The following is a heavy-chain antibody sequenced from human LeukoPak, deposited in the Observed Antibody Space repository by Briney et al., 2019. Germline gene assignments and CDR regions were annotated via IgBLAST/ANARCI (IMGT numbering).Heavy chain of an antibody. CDR1: GFTFSNYN. CDR3: ARVPLYDRSGYYFDY. CDR2: ISTSGRAI. D-gene: IGHD3-22*01. J-gene: IGHJ4*02. V-gene: IGHV3-48*02. Sequence: GGSLRLSCAASGFTFSNYNINWVRQAPGKGLEWVSYISTSGRAIFYADSVKGRFAISRDNAKNSLFLQMNSLRDEDTAVYYCARVPLYDRSGYYFDYWGLGTLVTVSS.